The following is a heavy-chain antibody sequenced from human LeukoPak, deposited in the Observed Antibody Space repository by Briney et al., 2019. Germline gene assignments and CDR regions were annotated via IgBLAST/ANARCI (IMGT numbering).Heavy chain of an antibody. V-gene: IGHV4-31*03. J-gene: IGHJ4*02. CDR1: GGSISSGGYY. CDR2: IYYSGST. Sequence: SETLSLTCTVSGGSISSGGYYWSWIRQHPGKGLEWIGYIYYSGSTYYNPSLKSRVTISVDTSKNQFSLMLSSVTAADTAVYYCARSARWLQFDYWGQGTLVTVSS. D-gene: IGHD5-24*01. CDR3: ARSARWLQFDY.